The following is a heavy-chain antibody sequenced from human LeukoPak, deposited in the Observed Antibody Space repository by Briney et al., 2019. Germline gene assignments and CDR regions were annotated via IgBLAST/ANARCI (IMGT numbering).Heavy chain of an antibody. J-gene: IGHJ6*02. D-gene: IGHD2-2*01. CDR2: ISSSSSTI. Sequence: GGSLRLSCAASGFTVSSYSMNWVRQAPGKGREWVSYISSSSSTIYHADSVKGRFTISRDNAKNSLYLQMNSLRAEDTAVYYCARELPDYYYGMDVWGQGTTVTVSS. CDR1: GFTVSSYS. CDR3: ARELPDYYYGMDV. V-gene: IGHV3-48*01.